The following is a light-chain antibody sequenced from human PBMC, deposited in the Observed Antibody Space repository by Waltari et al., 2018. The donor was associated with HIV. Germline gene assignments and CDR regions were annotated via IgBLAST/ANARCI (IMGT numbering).Light chain of an antibody. Sequence: DIVMTQPPFFLPVSPGEPASISCRSSQSLLHNNGYNYLNWYMQRPGQSPQLLIYLASHRASGVPDRFSGSGSGTDFTLHIKKVEADDVGLYFCMQALEIPLTFGGRTKVEIK. CDR3: MQALEIPLT. V-gene: IGKV2-28*01. CDR1: QSLLHNNGYNY. J-gene: IGKJ4*01. CDR2: LAS.